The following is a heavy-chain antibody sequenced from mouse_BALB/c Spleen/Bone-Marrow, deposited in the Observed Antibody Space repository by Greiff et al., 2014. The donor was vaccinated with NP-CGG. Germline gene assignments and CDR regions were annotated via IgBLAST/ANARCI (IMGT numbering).Heavy chain of an antibody. D-gene: IGHD2-2*01. Sequence: VQLQQSGPELVKPGASVKISCKTSGYTFTDYTMHWVKQSHGKSLEWIGVINPYNGGTSYNQKFKGKATLTVDKSSSTAYMELRSLTSEDSAVSYYARAYGYERSSFAYWGQGTLVTVSA. CDR3: ARAYGYERSSFAY. V-gene: IGHV1-18*01. CDR1: GYTFTDYT. CDR2: INPYNGGT. J-gene: IGHJ3*01.